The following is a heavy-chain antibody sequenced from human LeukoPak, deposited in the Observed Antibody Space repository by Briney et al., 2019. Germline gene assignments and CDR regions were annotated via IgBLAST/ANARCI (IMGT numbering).Heavy chain of an antibody. CDR3: AKGHYYGSGSLDY. Sequence: GGSLRFSCAASGFTFSSYGMSWVRQAPGKGLEWVSAIGGRDGSTYYADSVKGRFTISRDNSKNTLYVQMNSLRAEDTAVYYCAKGHYYGSGSLDYWGQGTLVTVSS. D-gene: IGHD3-10*01. V-gene: IGHV3-23*01. CDR1: GFTFSSYG. J-gene: IGHJ4*02. CDR2: IGGRDGST.